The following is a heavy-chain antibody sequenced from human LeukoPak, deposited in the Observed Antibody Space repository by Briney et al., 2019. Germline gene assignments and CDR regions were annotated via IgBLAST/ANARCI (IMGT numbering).Heavy chain of an antibody. CDR1: GGSISSYY. J-gene: IGHJ5*02. CDR2: IYYRGST. D-gene: IGHD3-10*01. V-gene: IGHV4-59*08. CDR3: AALYYYGSGSDGWFDP. Sequence: SETLSLTCTVSGGSISSYYCSWIRQPPGKRLEWIGYIYYRGSTNYNPSRKSRVTISVDTSKNQFSLKLRSVTAADTAVYYCAALYYYGSGSDGWFDPWGQGTLVTVSS.